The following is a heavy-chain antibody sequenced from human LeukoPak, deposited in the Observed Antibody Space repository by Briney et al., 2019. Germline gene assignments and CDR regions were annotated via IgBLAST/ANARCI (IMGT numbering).Heavy chain of an antibody. Sequence: SETLSLTCTVAGGSISSYYWSWIRQPAGKGLEWIGRIYTSGSTNYNPSLKSRVTMSVDTSKNQFSLKLSSVTAADTAVYCCARDLSPAYYDFWSGYIYWGQGTLVTVSS. CDR2: IYTSGST. CDR1: GGSISSYY. J-gene: IGHJ4*02. V-gene: IGHV4-4*07. D-gene: IGHD3-3*01. CDR3: ARDLSPAYYDFWSGYIY.